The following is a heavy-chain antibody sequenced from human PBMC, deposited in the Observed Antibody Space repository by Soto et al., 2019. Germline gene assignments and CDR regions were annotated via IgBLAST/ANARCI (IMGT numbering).Heavy chain of an antibody. CDR2: ISSDGSNK. D-gene: IGHD3-16*01. CDR1: GFTFRNYV. Sequence: GGSLRLSCAASGFTFRNYVMHWVRQAPGKGLEWVAVISSDGSNKYYADSVKGRFTISRDNSKNSLYLQMNSLRAEDTAVYYCARLPFPWGWFDPWGQGTLVTVSS. J-gene: IGHJ5*02. V-gene: IGHV3-30*03. CDR3: ARLPFPWGWFDP.